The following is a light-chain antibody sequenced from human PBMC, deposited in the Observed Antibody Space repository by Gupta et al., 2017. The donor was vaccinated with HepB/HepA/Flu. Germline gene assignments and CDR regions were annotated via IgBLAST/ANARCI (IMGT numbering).Light chain of an antibody. Sequence: DIQMTQSPSSLSASVGDRVTITCQASQDISNYLNWYQQKPGKAPKLLIYDASNLKTGVPSRFSGSGSGTDFTFTITSLQPEDSATYYCQQDNLLPYTFGQGTKVDIK. CDR1: QDISNY. CDR3: QQDNLLPYT. CDR2: DAS. V-gene: IGKV1-33*01. J-gene: IGKJ2*01.